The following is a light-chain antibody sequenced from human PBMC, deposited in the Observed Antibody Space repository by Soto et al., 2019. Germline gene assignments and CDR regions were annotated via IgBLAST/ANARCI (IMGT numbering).Light chain of an antibody. J-gene: IGKJ3*01. CDR3: LQLNSYPSI. CDR2: AAS. V-gene: IGKV1-9*01. CDR1: QGISSY. Sequence: IQLTQSPSSLSASVGDRVTITCRASQGISSYLAWYQQKPGKAPKLLIYAASTLQSGVPSRFSGSGSGTDFTLTISSLQPEDFATYYCLQLNSYPSIFGPGTKVDIK.